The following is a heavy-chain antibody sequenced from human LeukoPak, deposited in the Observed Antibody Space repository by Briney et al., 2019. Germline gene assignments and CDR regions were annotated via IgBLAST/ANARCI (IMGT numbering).Heavy chain of an antibody. Sequence: ASVKVSCKASGYTFTSYGISWVRQAPGQGLEWMGWISAYNGNTNYAQKLQGRVTMTTDTSTSTAYMELRSLRSDDTAVYYCARSREQWLDWNDAFDIWGQGTMVTVSS. CDR2: ISAYNGNT. J-gene: IGHJ3*02. CDR3: ARSREQWLDWNDAFDI. V-gene: IGHV1-18*01. D-gene: IGHD6-19*01. CDR1: GYTFTSYG.